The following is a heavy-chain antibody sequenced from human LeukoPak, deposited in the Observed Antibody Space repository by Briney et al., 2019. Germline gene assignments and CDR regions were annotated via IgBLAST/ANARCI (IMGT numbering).Heavy chain of an antibody. Sequence: GGSLRLSCEASQFTFSRFAMSWIRQAPGTGLEWVSTLSGSGIATYYADSVKGRFTTPRDNSKDTLYLQMDNLRADDTAVYYCAKHLGSHSFLFYYMDVWGTGTSVIVS. V-gene: IGHV3-23*01. CDR1: QFTFSRFA. CDR3: AKHLGSHSFLFYYMDV. D-gene: IGHD2-15*01. CDR2: LSGSGIAT. J-gene: IGHJ6*03.